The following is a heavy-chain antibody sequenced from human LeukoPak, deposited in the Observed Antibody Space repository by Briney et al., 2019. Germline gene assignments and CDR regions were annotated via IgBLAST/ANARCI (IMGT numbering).Heavy chain of an antibody. J-gene: IGHJ4*02. V-gene: IGHV3-11*05. Sequence: GGSLRLSCAASGFRFSDYYMSWTRQARGKGLEWVSYISSGSSYTNYADSVKGRFTISRDNAKNSLYLQMNSLRAEDTAVYYCARAGTAMDVDYWGQGTLVTVSS. CDR3: ARAGTAMDVDY. D-gene: IGHD5-18*01. CDR1: GFRFSDYY. CDR2: ISSGSSYT.